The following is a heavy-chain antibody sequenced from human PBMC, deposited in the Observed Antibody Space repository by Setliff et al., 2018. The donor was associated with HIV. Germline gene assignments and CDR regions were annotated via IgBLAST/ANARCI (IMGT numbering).Heavy chain of an antibody. D-gene: IGHD3-3*01. J-gene: IGHJ4*02. V-gene: IGHV4-34*01. Sequence: SETLSLTCAVYGGSFSAFSWSWIRRPPGKGLGWVGEINPIGTTYYSPSLKSRVTISVDTSKNQLSLKLTSMTAADTAVYYCARSQPDTIFGVVVFDYWGQGKMVTVSS. CDR1: GGSFSAFS. CDR3: ARSQPDTIFGVVVFDY. CDR2: INPIGTT.